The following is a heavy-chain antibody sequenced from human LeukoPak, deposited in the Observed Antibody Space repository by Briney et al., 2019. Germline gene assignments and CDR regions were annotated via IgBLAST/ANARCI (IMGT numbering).Heavy chain of an antibody. CDR2: IYYSGST. CDR3: ARHYYSGYERVFDY. CDR1: GGSISSYY. V-gene: IGHV4-59*08. Sequence: PSETLSLTCTVSGGSISSYYWSWIRQPPGKGLEWIGYIYYSGSTNYNPSLKSRVTISVDTSKNQFSLKLNSVTAADTAVYYCARHYYSGYERVFDYWGQGALVTVSS. J-gene: IGHJ4*02. D-gene: IGHD5-12*01.